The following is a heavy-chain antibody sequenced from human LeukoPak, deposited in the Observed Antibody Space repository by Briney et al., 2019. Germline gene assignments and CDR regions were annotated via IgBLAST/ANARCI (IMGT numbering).Heavy chain of an antibody. CDR2: ISSSSSYI. Sequence: KPGGSLRLSCAASGFTFSSYSMNWVRQAPGKGLEWVSSISSSSSYIYYADSVKGRFTISRDNAKNSLYLQMNSLRAEDTAEYYCAGGSLRFLEWLAYMDVWGKGTTVTVSS. CDR3: AGGSLRFLEWLAYMDV. D-gene: IGHD3-3*01. V-gene: IGHV3-21*01. J-gene: IGHJ6*03. CDR1: GFTFSSYS.